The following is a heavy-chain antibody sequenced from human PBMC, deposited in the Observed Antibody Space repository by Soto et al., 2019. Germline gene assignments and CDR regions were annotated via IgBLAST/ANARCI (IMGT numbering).Heavy chain of an antibody. Sequence: EVQLLESGGGLVQPGGSLRLSCAASGFTFSSYAMSWVRQAPGRGLEWVSAISGGGGTYCADSVKDRFTISRDNSKNTLYLQMNSLRAEDTAVYYCAKLRGSSQPPYWGQGTLVTVSS. V-gene: IGHV3-23*01. J-gene: IGHJ4*02. CDR2: ISGGGGT. CDR1: GFTFSSYA. D-gene: IGHD6-19*01. CDR3: AKLRGSSQPPY.